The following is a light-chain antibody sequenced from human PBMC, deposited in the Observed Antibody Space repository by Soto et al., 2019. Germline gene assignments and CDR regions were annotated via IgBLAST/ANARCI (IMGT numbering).Light chain of an antibody. CDR1: ETVAGH. J-gene: IGKJ1*01. CDR3: QQYDNWPWT. CDR2: GAS. V-gene: IGKV3-15*01. Sequence: EIVLTQSPATLSVSPGERATLSCRASETVAGHLAWYQQKPGQAPRLLIHGASIRATGIPVRFSGSGSGTDFTLTISSLQSEDFAVYYCQQYDNWPWTFGQGTKVDI.